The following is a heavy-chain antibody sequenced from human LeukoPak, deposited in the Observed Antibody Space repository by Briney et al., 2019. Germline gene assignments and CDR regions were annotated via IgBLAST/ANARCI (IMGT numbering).Heavy chain of an antibody. CDR1: GLTYNAAW. D-gene: IGHD1-20*01. V-gene: IGHV3-15*01. CDR3: AHVESMTGLKLGS. CDR2: IKSKGSGGTT. Sequence: PGGSLRLSCAVFGLTYNAAWLSWVRQAPRKGLELDGGIKSKGSGGTTDYATPVKGRFTISRDDSKNTLYLQMNSLESEDTAVYYGAHVESMTGLKLGSWGQGTLVTVSS. J-gene: IGHJ5*02.